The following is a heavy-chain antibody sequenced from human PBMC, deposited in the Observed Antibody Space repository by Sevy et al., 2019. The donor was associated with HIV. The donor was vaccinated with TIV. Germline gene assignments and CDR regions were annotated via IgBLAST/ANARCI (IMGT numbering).Heavy chain of an antibody. D-gene: IGHD1-7*01. J-gene: IGHJ4*02. Sequence: GGSLRLSCAASGFTFSAYVMNWVLQGPGKGLEWVSSISSSGRYIYYADSVQGRFTISRDNAEDSLYLQMNNLRAEDTAVYYCARDALSGTSAYWGQGTLVTVSS. V-gene: IGHV3-21*01. CDR1: GFTFSAYV. CDR3: ARDALSGTSAY. CDR2: ISSSGRYI.